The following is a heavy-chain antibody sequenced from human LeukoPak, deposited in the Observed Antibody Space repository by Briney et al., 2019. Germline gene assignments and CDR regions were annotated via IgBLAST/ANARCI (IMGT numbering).Heavy chain of an antibody. CDR2: INPNSGGT. J-gene: IGHJ4*02. V-gene: IGHV1-2*02. Sequence: GASVKVSCKASGYTFTGYYMHWVRQAPGQGLEWMGWINPNSGGTNYAQKFQGRVTMTRDTSISTVYMELSSLRSDDTAVYYCSTEDKYCGGAYCGKYWGQGTLVTVSS. CDR3: STEDKYCGGAYCGKY. CDR1: GYTFTGYY. D-gene: IGHD2-21*01.